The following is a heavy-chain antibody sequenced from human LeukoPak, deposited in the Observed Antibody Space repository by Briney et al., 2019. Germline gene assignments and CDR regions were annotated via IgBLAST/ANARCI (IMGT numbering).Heavy chain of an antibody. J-gene: IGHJ4*02. CDR1: GFTFSSLG. CDR2: ISGSGGST. V-gene: IGHV3-23*01. D-gene: IGHD3-22*01. CDR3: AKDPIYDSSDNY. Sequence: GGSLRLSCAASGFTFSSLGIHWVRQAPSKGLEWVSAISGSGGSTYYADSVKGRFTISRDNSKNTLYLQINSLRAENTAVYYCAKDPIYDSSDNYWGQGTLVTVSS.